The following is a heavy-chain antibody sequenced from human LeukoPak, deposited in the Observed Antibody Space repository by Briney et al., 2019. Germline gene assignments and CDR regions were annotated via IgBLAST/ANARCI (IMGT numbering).Heavy chain of an antibody. CDR2: VSGSGDNT. V-gene: IGHV3-23*01. J-gene: IGHJ4*02. D-gene: IGHD3-10*01. Sequence: GSLRLSCAASGFTFSSYAMSWVRQAPGKGLEWVSAVSGSGDNTYYADSAKGRFTISRDNSKNTLYLQMNSLRAEDTAVYYCATSNRGWFRELDYWGQGALVSVSS. CDR1: GFTFSSYA. CDR3: ATSNRGWFRELDY.